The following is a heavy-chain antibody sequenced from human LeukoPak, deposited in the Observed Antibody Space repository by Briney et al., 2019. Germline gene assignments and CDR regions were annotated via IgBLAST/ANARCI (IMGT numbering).Heavy chain of an antibody. D-gene: IGHD3-10*01. CDR3: ARGGGYGSGSYLDY. J-gene: IGHJ4*02. CDR1: GGSISSYY. CDR2: IYYSGST. Sequence: SETLSLTCTVSGGSISSYYWSWIRQPPGKGLEWIGYIYYSGSTNYNPSLKSRVIISSDTSKNRFSLKLSSLTAADTAVYYCARGGGYGSGSYLDYWGQGTLVTVSS. V-gene: IGHV4-59*01.